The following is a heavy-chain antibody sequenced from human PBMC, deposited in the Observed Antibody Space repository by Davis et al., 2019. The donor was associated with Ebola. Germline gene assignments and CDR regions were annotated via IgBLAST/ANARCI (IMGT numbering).Heavy chain of an antibody. J-gene: IGHJ4*02. D-gene: IGHD3-22*01. CDR1: GGSISSYY. V-gene: IGHV4-59*01. Sequence: SETLSLTCTVSGGSISSYYWSWIRQPPGKGLEWIGYIYYSGSTNYNPSLKSRVTISVDTSKNQFSLKLSSVTAADTAVYYCARGPYYYDSSGYYRYFDYWGQGTLVTVSS. CDR2: IYYSGST. CDR3: ARGPYYYDSSGYYRYFDY.